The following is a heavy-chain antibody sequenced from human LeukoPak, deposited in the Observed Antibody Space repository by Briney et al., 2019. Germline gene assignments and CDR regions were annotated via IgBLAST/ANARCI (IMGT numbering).Heavy chain of an antibody. CDR3: ARLLAVAGRWNWFDP. CDR1: GYTFTSYA. J-gene: IGHJ5*02. CDR2: INAGNGNT. Sequence: ASVKVSCKASGYTFTSYAMHWVRQAPGQRLEWMGWINAGNGNTKYSQEFQGRVTITRDTSASTAYMELSSLRSEDMAVYYCARLLAVAGRWNWFDPWGQGTLVTVSS. D-gene: IGHD6-19*01. V-gene: IGHV1-3*03.